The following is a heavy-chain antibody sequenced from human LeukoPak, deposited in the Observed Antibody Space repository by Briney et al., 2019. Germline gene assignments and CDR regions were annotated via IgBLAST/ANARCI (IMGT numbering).Heavy chain of an antibody. CDR3: ARGPMAKRSVGY. J-gene: IGHJ4*02. D-gene: IGHD2-8*01. V-gene: IGHV4-34*01. Sequence: PSETLSLTCAVWIESFSGYYWSGISQPPGKGREWSGEIDHSGSNNYNPSLNSRVTISVDTSKNQFSLKLSAVTAADTAVYYCARGPMAKRSVGYWGQGTLVIVSS. CDR2: IDHSGSN. CDR1: IESFSGYY.